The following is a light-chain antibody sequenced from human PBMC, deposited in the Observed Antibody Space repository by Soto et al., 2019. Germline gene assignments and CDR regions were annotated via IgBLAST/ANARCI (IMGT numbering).Light chain of an antibody. CDR3: QHYNSYWT. CDR1: QSISSW. CDR2: DAS. Sequence: DIQMTQSPSTLSACVGDRVTLTCRDSQSISSWLAWYQKQPGKAPKLLIYDASSLESVVPSWFSGRGSGTEFTLTISSLPPDDFATYYCQHYNSYWTFGQGTKVDIK. V-gene: IGKV1-5*01. J-gene: IGKJ1*01.